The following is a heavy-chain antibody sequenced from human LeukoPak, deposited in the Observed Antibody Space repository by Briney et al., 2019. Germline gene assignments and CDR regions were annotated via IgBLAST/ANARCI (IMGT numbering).Heavy chain of an antibody. D-gene: IGHD3-3*01. CDR1: GGSINSNYW. CDR3: ARHYDLWSGYNY. J-gene: IGHJ4*02. Sequence: SGTLSLTCAVSGGSINSNYWWTWVRQSPGKGLEWIGEIYHTGSVNYNLSLESRVTISRDRSKNQFSLMLRSVTAADTAVYYCARHYDLWSGYNYWGQGLLVTVSS. CDR2: IYHTGSV. V-gene: IGHV4-4*02.